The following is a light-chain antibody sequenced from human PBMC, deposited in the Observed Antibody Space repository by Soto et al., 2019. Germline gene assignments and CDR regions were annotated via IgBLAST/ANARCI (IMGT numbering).Light chain of an antibody. J-gene: IGKJ4*01. Sequence: EIVLTQSPATLSLSPGERATLSCRASRSFASSYLAWYQHKPGQAPRLLIYAASSRATGIPDRFIGSGSGTEFTLTISSLQSEDFAVYYCQQYNDWPLTFGGGTKVDIK. V-gene: IGKV3D-15*01. CDR2: AAS. CDR3: QQYNDWPLT. CDR1: RSFASSY.